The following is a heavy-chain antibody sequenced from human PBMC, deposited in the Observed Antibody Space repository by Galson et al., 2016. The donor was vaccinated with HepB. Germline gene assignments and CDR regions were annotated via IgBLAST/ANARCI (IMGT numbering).Heavy chain of an antibody. D-gene: IGHD6-6*01. J-gene: IGHJ6*02. CDR1: GFTFSSYA. CDR2: IGTATSIM. V-gene: IGHV3-48*02. CDR3: ARAARAPNHYGMDV. Sequence: SLRLSCAASGFTFSSYAMYWVRQAPGKGLEWVSYIGTATSIMHYADSVKGRFTISRDNAKNSLYLQMSSLRDEDTAVYYCARAARAPNHYGMDVWGQGTTVTVSS.